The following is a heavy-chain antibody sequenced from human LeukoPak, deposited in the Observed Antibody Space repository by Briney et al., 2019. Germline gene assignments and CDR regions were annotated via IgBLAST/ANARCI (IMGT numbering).Heavy chain of an antibody. CDR2: IYYSGST. CDR3: ARGDTATTNFDY. J-gene: IGHJ4*02. CDR1: GGSISSGGYY. Sequence: SQTLSLTCTVSGGSISSGGYYWSWIRQPPGKGLEWIGYIYYSGSTYYNPSLKSRVTISVDTSKNQFSLKLSSVTAADTAVYYCARGDTATTNFDYWGQGTLVTVSS. D-gene: IGHD5-18*01. V-gene: IGHV4-31*03.